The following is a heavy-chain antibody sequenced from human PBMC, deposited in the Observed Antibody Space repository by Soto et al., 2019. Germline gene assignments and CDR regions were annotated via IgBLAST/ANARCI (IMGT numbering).Heavy chain of an antibody. CDR1: GFTFSSYG. J-gene: IGHJ4*02. D-gene: IGHD3-10*01. CDR2: ISYDGSNK. V-gene: IGHV3-30*18. Sequence: GGSLRLSCAASGFTFSSYGMHWVRQAPGKGLEWVAVISYDGSNKYYADSVKGRFTISRDNSKNTLYLQMNSLRAEDTAVYYCAKEGIPGHYYGSGSYYTFDYWGQGTLVTVSS. CDR3: AKEGIPGHYYGSGSYYTFDY.